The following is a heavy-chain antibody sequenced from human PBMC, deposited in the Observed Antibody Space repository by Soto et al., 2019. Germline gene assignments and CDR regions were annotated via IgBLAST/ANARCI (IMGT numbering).Heavy chain of an antibody. Sequence: EVQLVESGGGLVQPGGSLRLSCAASGFTFSSYAMHWVRQAPGKGLEYVSAISSNGGSTYYANSVKGRFTISRDNSKNTLYLQMGSLRAEEMAGYYCARGEGDSCSGGSCYSGARFDYWGQGTLVTVSS. CDR1: GFTFSSYA. D-gene: IGHD2-15*01. V-gene: IGHV3-64*01. CDR2: ISSNGGST. CDR3: ARGEGDSCSGGSCYSGARFDY. J-gene: IGHJ4*02.